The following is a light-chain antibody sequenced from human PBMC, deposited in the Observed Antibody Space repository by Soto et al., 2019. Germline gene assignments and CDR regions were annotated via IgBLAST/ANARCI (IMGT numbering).Light chain of an antibody. Sequence: DIQMTQSPSSLSASVGDRVTITCRASQGISHYLAWYQQKPGKVPRLLIFDASTLRSGVTSRFSGSGSGTDFTLTISSLQPEDVATYYCQKYNIAPWTFGQGTKVEIK. CDR1: QGISHY. CDR3: QKYNIAPWT. CDR2: DAS. J-gene: IGKJ1*01. V-gene: IGKV1-27*01.